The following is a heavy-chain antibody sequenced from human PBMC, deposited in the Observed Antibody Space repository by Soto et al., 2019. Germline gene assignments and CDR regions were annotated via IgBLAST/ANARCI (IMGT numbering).Heavy chain of an antibody. CDR1: TESFSTYY. CDR2: IHPFGDT. CDR3: ARHNSMITFGGGILY. D-gene: IGHD3-16*01. V-gene: IGHV4-34*01. Sequence: SETLSLTCAVHTESFSTYYCSWTRQPPGKGLEWIGEIHPFGDTYYNPSLKSRVTISVDTSKNQFSLKLSSVTAADTAVYYCARHNSMITFGGGILYWGQGTLVTVSS. J-gene: IGHJ4*02.